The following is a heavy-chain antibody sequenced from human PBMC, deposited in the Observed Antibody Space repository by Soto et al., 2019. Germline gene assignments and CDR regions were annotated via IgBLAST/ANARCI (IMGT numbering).Heavy chain of an antibody. Sequence: GGSLRLSCAASGFTFSGYWMTWVRQAPGKGLEWVANIKQDGSEKHHVDSVKGRFTISRDNSKNTLYLQMNSLRAEDTAVYYCAKSPGSGYYRNYYYYGMDVWGQGTTVTVS. J-gene: IGHJ6*02. CDR3: AKSPGSGYYRNYYYYGMDV. CDR1: GFTFSGYW. D-gene: IGHD3-3*01. CDR2: IKQDGSEK. V-gene: IGHV3-7*05.